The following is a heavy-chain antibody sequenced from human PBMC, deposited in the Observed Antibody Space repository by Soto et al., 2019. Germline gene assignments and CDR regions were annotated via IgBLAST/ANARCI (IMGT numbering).Heavy chain of an antibody. J-gene: IGHJ4*01. CDR1: GFTFSNYA. CDR3: AKGSASGSPYYFDF. Sequence: GGSLRLSCAASGFTFSNYAMSWARQAPGKGLEWISAINGGATSTYHADSVKGRFTISRDNSKTTLFLQMNRLRADDTAVYYCAKGSASGSPYYFDFWGHGTLVTVSS. CDR2: INGGATST. V-gene: IGHV3-23*01. D-gene: IGHD6-25*01.